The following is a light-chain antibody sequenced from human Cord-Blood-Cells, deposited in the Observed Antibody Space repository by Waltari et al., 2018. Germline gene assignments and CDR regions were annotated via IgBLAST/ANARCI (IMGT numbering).Light chain of an antibody. CDR3: EQFNSYPLA. CDR2: DAS. CDR1: QGISSA. J-gene: IGKJ3*01. V-gene: IGKV1-13*02. Sequence: AIQLTQSPSSLSASVGDRVTITCRASQGISSALAWYQQTPGKAPKLLVYDASSLESGVPSRFGGSGSGTDFTLTISSLQPEDFSTYYCEQFNSYPLAFGPGTKVDIK.